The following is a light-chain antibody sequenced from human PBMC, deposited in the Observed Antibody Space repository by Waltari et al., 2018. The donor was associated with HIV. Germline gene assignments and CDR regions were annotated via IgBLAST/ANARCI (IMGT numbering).Light chain of an antibody. CDR3: AAWDDSLNGGV. V-gene: IGLV1-44*01. J-gene: IGLJ3*02. Sequence: QSVLTQPPSASGTPGQRVTISCSASSSTVGSNPVNWYQHLPGTAPQLLIYGNDQRPSGVPDRFSASRSGTSASLAISGLQSADEADYYCAAWDDSLNGGVFGGGTKLTVL. CDR2: GND. CDR1: SSTVGSNP.